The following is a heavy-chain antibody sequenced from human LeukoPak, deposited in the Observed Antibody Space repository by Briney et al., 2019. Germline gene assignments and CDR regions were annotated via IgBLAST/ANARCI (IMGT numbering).Heavy chain of an antibody. V-gene: IGHV1-69*13. Sequence: GASVKVSCKASGGTFSSYAISWVRQAPGQGLEWMGGIIPIFGTANYAQKFQGRVTITADESTSTAYMELSSLRSDDTAVYYCARDLESSSWVFGYFDLWGRGTLVTVSS. CDR2: IIPIFGTA. D-gene: IGHD6-13*01. CDR3: ARDLESSSWVFGYFDL. CDR1: GGTFSSYA. J-gene: IGHJ2*01.